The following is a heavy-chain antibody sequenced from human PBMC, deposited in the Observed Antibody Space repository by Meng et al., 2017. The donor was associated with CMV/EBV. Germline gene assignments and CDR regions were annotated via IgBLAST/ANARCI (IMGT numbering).Heavy chain of an antibody. CDR2: MNPNSGNT. CDR3: NLDILTGYEAYGMDV. CDR1: GYTFTSYD. V-gene: IGHV1-8*01. Sequence: ASVKVSCKASGYTFTSYDINWVRQATGQGLEWMGWMNPNSGNTGYAQKFQGRVTMTRNTSISTAYMELSSLRSEDTAVYYCNLDILTGYEAYGMDVWAKGPRSPSP. J-gene: IGHJ6*02. D-gene: IGHD3-9*01.